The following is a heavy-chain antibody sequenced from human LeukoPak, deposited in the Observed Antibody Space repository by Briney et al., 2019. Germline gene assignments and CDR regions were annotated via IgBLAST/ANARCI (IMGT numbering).Heavy chain of an antibody. CDR2: IWYDGTNK. V-gene: IGHV3-30*02. CDR3: AKDRSYCSSTSCPSGYYYMDV. Sequence: GGSLRLSCAASGLTFSSYGMHWVRHAPGKGLEWVAFIWYDGTNKYYADSVKGRFTISRDNSKNTLYLQMNSLRAEDTAVYYCAKDRSYCSSTSCPSGYYYMDVWGKGTTVTISS. D-gene: IGHD2-2*01. CDR1: GLTFSSYG. J-gene: IGHJ6*03.